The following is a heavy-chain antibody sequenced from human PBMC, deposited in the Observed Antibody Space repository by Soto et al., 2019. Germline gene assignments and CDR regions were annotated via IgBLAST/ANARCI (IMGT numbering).Heavy chain of an antibody. CDR2: IYSGGST. J-gene: IGHJ6*03. Sequence: GGSLRLSCAASGFTVSSNYMSWVRQAPGKGLEWVSVIYSGGSTYYADSEKGRFTISRDNSKNTRYLQMNSLRAEDTAVYYCARGQGKSRSPYGDYVHKNTYYYMDVWGKGTTVTVSS. V-gene: IGHV3-66*01. CDR3: ARGQGKSRSPYGDYVHKNTYYYMDV. D-gene: IGHD4-17*01. CDR1: GFTVSSNY.